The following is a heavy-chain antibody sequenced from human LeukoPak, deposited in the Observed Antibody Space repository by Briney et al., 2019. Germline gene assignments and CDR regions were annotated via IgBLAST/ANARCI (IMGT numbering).Heavy chain of an antibody. V-gene: IGHV4-59*01. CDR3: ARGYSYGFEYHYYYYVDV. Sequence: PSETLPLTCTVSGGSISSYYWSWLRQAPGKGLEWIGYIYNSENTNYNSSLKSRVTISLDTSKNQFSLNLKSVTAADTAVYYCARGYSYGFEYHYYYYVDVWGKGTTVTVSS. CDR2: IYNSENT. J-gene: IGHJ6*03. CDR1: GGSISSYY. D-gene: IGHD5-18*01.